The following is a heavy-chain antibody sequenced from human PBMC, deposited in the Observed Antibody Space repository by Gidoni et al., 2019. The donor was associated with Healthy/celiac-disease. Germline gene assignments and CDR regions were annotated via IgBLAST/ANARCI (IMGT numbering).Heavy chain of an antibody. V-gene: IGHV4-34*01. Sequence: QVQLQQWGAGLLKPSEPLSLTCAVYGGSFSGYYWSWIRQPPGKGLEWIGEINHSGSTNYNPSLKSRVTISVDTSKNQFSLKLSSVTAADTAVYYCARGNCSGGSCYVGNNWFDPWGQGTLVTVSS. J-gene: IGHJ5*02. D-gene: IGHD2-15*01. CDR1: GGSFSGYY. CDR3: ARGNCSGGSCYVGNNWFDP. CDR2: INHSGST.